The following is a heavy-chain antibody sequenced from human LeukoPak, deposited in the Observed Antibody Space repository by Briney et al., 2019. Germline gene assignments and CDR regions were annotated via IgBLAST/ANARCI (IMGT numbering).Heavy chain of an antibody. CDR1: GYSIRSSYY. Sequence: SETLSLTCTVPGYSIRSSYYWGWIRQPPGKGLEWIASIYQSGSTYYNPSLKSRVTISVDTSMNQFSLNLTSVTAADTAVYYCAKGDSSDYYYPYWGQGALVTVSS. CDR3: AKGDSSDYYYPY. J-gene: IGHJ4*02. D-gene: IGHD3-22*01. CDR2: IYQSGST. V-gene: IGHV4-38-2*02.